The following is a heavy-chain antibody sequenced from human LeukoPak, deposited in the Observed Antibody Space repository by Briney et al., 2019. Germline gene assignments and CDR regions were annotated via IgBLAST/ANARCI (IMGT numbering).Heavy chain of an antibody. CDR3: TTDRSCFDY. V-gene: IGHV3-74*01. CDR1: GFTFSSYW. Sequence: GGSLRLSCAASGFTFSSYWMHWVRQAPGKGLVWVSRISGDGSTTSYADSVKGRFTISRDNAKNTLYLQMNSLRAEDTAVYHCTTDRSCFDYWGQGTLVTVSS. J-gene: IGHJ4*02. CDR2: ISGDGSTT.